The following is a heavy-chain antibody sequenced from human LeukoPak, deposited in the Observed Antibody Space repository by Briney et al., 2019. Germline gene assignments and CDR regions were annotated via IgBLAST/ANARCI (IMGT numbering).Heavy chain of an antibody. Sequence: GSLRLSCAASGFTFDDYGMSWVRQAPGKGLEWIGEINHSGSTNYNPSLKSRVTISVDTSKNQFSLKLSSVTAADTAVYYCVRTFYDYVWGSYRPSFDYWGQGTLVTVSS. CDR2: INHSGST. CDR1: GFTFDDYG. D-gene: IGHD3-16*02. V-gene: IGHV4-34*01. J-gene: IGHJ4*02. CDR3: VRTFYDYVWGSYRPSFDY.